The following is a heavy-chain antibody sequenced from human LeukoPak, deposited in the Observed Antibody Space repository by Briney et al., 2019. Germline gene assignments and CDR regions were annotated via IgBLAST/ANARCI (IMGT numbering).Heavy chain of an antibody. CDR2: ISSSSSYI. D-gene: IGHD2-15*01. CDR1: GFTFSSYS. V-gene: IGHV3-21*01. J-gene: IGHJ3*02. CDR3: ARSRYCSGGNCYLDAFDI. Sequence: GGSLRLSCAASGFTFSSYSMNWVRQAPGKGLEWASSISSSSSYIYYADSVRGRFTISRDNAKNSLYLQMNSLRAEDTAVYYCARSRYCSGGNCYLDAFDIWGQGTMVTVSS.